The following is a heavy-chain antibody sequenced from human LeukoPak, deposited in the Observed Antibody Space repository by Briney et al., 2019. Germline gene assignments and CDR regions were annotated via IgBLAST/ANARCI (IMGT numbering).Heavy chain of an antibody. Sequence: SETLSLTCAVYGGSFSGYYWSWIRQPPGKGLEWMGEINHSGSTNYNPSLKSRVTISVDTSKNQFSLKLSSVTAADTAVYYCARGRRLSYTAMATDYWGQGTLVTVSS. D-gene: IGHD5-18*01. CDR1: GGSFSGYY. CDR2: INHSGST. CDR3: ARGRRLSYTAMATDY. V-gene: IGHV4-34*01. J-gene: IGHJ4*02.